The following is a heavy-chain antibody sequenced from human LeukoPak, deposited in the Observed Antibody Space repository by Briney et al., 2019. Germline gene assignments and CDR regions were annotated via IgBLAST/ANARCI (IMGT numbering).Heavy chain of an antibody. V-gene: IGHV1-18*01. D-gene: IGHD3-3*01. J-gene: IGHJ6*02. Sequence: ASVKVSCKASGYTFTSYGISWVRQAPGQGLEWMGWISAYNGNTNYAQKLQGRVTMTTDTSTSAAYMELRSLRSDDTAVYYCARALFGVVIKYYYGMDVWGQGTLVTVSS. CDR1: GYTFTSYG. CDR2: ISAYNGNT. CDR3: ARALFGVVIKYYYGMDV.